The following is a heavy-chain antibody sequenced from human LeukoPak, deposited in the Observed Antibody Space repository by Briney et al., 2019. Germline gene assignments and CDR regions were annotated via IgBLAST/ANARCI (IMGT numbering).Heavy chain of an antibody. CDR3: ARTSYGSGSYYMKQEYYFDY. D-gene: IGHD3-10*01. Sequence: ASVKVSCKASGDTFSSYAISWVRQAPGQGLEWMGGIIPIFGTANYAQKFQGRVTITADESTSTAYMELSSLRSEDTAVYYCARTSYGSGSYYMKQEYYFDYWGQGTLVTVSS. J-gene: IGHJ4*02. CDR1: GDTFSSYA. CDR2: IIPIFGTA. V-gene: IGHV1-69*13.